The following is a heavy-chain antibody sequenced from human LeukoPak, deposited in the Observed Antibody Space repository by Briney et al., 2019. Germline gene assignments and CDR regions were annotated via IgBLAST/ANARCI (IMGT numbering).Heavy chain of an antibody. D-gene: IGHD6-6*01. CDR1: GFTFSSYE. J-gene: IGHJ4*02. Sequence: GGSLRLSCAASGFTFSSYEMNWVRQAPGKGLEWVSYISSSGSTIYYADSVKGRFTISRDNAKNTLYLQMNSLRAEDTAVYYCAKVRSSSSADYFDYWGQGTLVTVSS. V-gene: IGHV3-48*03. CDR3: AKVRSSSSADYFDY. CDR2: ISSSGSTI.